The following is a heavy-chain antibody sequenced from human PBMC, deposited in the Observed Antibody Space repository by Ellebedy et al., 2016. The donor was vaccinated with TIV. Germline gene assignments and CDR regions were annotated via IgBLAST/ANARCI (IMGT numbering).Heavy chain of an antibody. J-gene: IGHJ4*02. Sequence: MPSETLSLTCTVSGGSIRSYYWSWILQPPGKGLEWIGYMYYSGSTNYNPSLKSRVTISVDTSKNQFSLKLSSVTAADTAVYYCASYSGTYLDYWGQGTLVTVSS. D-gene: IGHD1-26*01. V-gene: IGHV4-59*08. CDR2: MYYSGST. CDR3: ASYSGTYLDY. CDR1: GGSIRSYY.